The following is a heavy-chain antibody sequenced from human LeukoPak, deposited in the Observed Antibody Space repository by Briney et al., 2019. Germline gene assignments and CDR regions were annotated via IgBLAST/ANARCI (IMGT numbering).Heavy chain of an antibody. CDR1: GGSISSSNW. D-gene: IGHD3-9*01. J-gene: IGHJ6*02. V-gene: IGHV4-4*02. CDR2: IYHSGST. CDR3: ARVPNDWLSYYYGMDV. Sequence: SGTLSLTCAVSGGSISSSNWWSWVRQPPGKGLEWIGEIYHSGSTNYNPSLKSRVTISVDKSKNQFSLKLSSVTAADTAVYYCARVPNDWLSYYYGMDVWGQGTTVTVSS.